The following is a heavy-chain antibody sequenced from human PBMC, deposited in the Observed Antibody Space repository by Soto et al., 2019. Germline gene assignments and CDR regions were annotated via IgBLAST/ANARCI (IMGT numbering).Heavy chain of an antibody. Sequence: QVQLVESGGGVVQPGRSLRLSCEASGFTFSTYGTHWVRQTPGKGLEWLAGVSFDGNNEYYAESVKGRFTISRDYSKNTLSLQMNRLRMGDTAVYYCFDAFDVMDIWGQGTTVIVSS. CDR1: GFTFSTYG. D-gene: IGHD3-9*01. V-gene: IGHV3-30*03. CDR3: FDAFDVMDI. CDR2: VSFDGNNE. J-gene: IGHJ6*02.